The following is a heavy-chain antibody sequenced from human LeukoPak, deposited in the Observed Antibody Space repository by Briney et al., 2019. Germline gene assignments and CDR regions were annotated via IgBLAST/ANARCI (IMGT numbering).Heavy chain of an antibody. D-gene: IGHD2-15*01. CDR1: GYTFTSYY. Sequence: GASVTVSCKASGYTFTSYYMHWVRQAPGQGLEWMGIINPSGGSTSYAQKFQGRVTMTRDTSTSTVYMELSSLRSEDTAVYYCARESTAATFDYWGQGTLVTVSS. J-gene: IGHJ4*02. CDR3: ARESTAATFDY. CDR2: INPSGGST. V-gene: IGHV1-46*01.